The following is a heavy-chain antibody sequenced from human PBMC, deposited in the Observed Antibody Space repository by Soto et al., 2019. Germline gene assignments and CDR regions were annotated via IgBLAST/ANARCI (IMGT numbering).Heavy chain of an antibody. CDR2: IGTAADT. D-gene: IGHD2-15*01. Sequence: LRLSFAASGXTFSYHGMHWVRQITGKGLEWVTGIGTAADTYYADSVKGRFTISRANARESLYLQMNSLRVGDTAVYYCARARYCNGGPCHGILDYWGQGILVTVSS. V-gene: IGHV3-13*01. CDR1: GXTFSYHG. CDR3: ARARYCNGGPCHGILDY. J-gene: IGHJ4*02.